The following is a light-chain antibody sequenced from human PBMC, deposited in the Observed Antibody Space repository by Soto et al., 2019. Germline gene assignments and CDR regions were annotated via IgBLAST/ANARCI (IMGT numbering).Light chain of an antibody. Sequence: EIVIPRSPGTLSVSPGETCTVSCRANQSVSSNLAWYQQKPGQAPRVXVYGASSRATDIPDRFSGSASGTEFTLTISSLQSEDFAVYYCQQYNKWTLTFGQGTKVDIK. CDR1: QSVSSN. CDR3: QQYNKWTLT. CDR2: GAS. J-gene: IGKJ1*01. V-gene: IGKV3-15*01.